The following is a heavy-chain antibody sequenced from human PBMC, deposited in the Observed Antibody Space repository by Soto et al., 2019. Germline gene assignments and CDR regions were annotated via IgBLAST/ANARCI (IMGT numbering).Heavy chain of an antibody. CDR2: IWYDGSNK. Sequence: LRLSCAASGFTFSSYGMHWVRQAPGKGLEWVAVIWYDGSNKYYADSVKGRFTISRDNSKNTLYLQMNSLRAEDTAVYYCARDDEQLGLYYYGMDVWGQGTTVTVSS. D-gene: IGHD6-13*01. V-gene: IGHV3-33*01. CDR1: GFTFSSYG. CDR3: ARDDEQLGLYYYGMDV. J-gene: IGHJ6*02.